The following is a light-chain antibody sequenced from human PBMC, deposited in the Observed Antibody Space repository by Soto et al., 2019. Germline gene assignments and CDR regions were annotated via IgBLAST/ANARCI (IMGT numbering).Light chain of an antibody. J-gene: IGKJ2*01. CDR2: ATS. Sequence: DIQMTQSPSSLSASVGDRVTITCRASQSITDHLNWYQQIPGKASKLLIYATSSLQSGVPSRFSGSGSGTEFTLTMSGLLPVDFATYCFQQSYNTPYTFGQGTKVEIK. CDR1: QSITDH. V-gene: IGKV1-39*01. CDR3: QQSYNTPYT.